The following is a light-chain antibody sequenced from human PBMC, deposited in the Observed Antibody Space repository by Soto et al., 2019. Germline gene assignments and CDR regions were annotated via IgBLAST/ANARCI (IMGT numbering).Light chain of an antibody. CDR1: QSISSW. CDR3: QESYSTPLWT. CDR2: AAS. V-gene: IGKV1-39*01. Sequence: DIQMTQSPSTLSASVGDRVTITCRASQSISSWLAWYQQKPGKAPKLLIYAASSLQSGVPSRFSGSGSGTDFTLTISSLQPEDFATYYCQESYSTPLWTFGQGTKVDI. J-gene: IGKJ1*01.